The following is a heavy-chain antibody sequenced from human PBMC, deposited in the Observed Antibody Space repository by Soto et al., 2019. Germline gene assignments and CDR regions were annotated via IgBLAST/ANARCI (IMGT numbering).Heavy chain of an antibody. CDR2: IKSQTDGGTT. CDR3: TTDPRHSGAWVS. Sequence: EVQLVESGGGLVKPGGSLRLSCAASDFTFTYAWMNWVRQAPGKGLEWVGRIKSQTDGGTTDYAAPVKGRFTISRDDSQNPVYVQLDSLKTEDTAVYYCTTDPRHSGAWVSWGQGTLVSVSS. J-gene: IGHJ5*02. CDR1: DFTFTYAW. D-gene: IGHD3-10*01. V-gene: IGHV3-15*07.